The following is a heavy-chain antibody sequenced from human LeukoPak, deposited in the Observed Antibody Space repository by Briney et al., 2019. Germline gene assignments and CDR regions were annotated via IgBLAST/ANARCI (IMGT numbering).Heavy chain of an antibody. CDR3: ARDYYYYYGMDV. V-gene: IGHV3-53*01. J-gene: IGHJ6*02. CDR2: IYSGGST. CDR1: GFTVSSNY. Sequence: GGSLRLSCAASGFTVSSNYMSWVRQAPGKGLEWVSVIYSGGSTYYVDSVKGRFTISRDNSKNTLYLQMNSLRAEDTAVYYCARDYYYYYGMDVWGQGTTVTVSS.